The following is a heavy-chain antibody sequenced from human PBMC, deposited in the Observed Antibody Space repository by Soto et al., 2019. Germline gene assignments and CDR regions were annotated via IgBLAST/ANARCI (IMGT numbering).Heavy chain of an antibody. D-gene: IGHD2-15*01. CDR3: AREDRNWFDP. CDR2: IDAGNGNT. Sequence: GASVKVSCKASGYTFTTYGMHWVRQAPGQRLEWMGWIDAGNGNTKYSQKFQGRVTITRVTSASTVYMELSSLRSEDTAVYYCAREDRNWFDPWGQGTLVTVSS. V-gene: IGHV1-3*01. J-gene: IGHJ5*02. CDR1: GYTFTTYG.